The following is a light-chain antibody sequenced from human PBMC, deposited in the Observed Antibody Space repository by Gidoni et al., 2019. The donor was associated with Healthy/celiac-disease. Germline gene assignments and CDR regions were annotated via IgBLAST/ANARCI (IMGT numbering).Light chain of an antibody. J-gene: IGKJ2*01. V-gene: IGKV3-20*01. CDR3: QQYGSSPGT. CDR1: QSVSSSY. CDR2: GAS. Sequence: EIVFTQSPGTLSLSPGERATLSCRASQSVSSSYLAWYQQNPGHAPRLLIYGASSRATGIPDRFSGSGSGTDFTLIISRLEPEDFAVYYCQQYGSSPGTFGQGTKLEIK.